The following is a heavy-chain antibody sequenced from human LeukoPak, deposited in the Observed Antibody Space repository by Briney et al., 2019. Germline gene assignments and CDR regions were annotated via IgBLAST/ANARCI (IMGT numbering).Heavy chain of an antibody. CDR2: IIPIFGTA. Sequence: SVKVSCKASGGTFSSYSISWVRQAPGQGLEWMGGIIPIFGTANYAQKFQGSVTITADESTSTAYMELSSLRSEDTAVYYCARVAGPYYYYYYMDVWGKGTTVTVSS. V-gene: IGHV1-69*13. CDR3: ARVAGPYYYYYYMDV. J-gene: IGHJ6*03. D-gene: IGHD2-21*01. CDR1: GGTFSSYS.